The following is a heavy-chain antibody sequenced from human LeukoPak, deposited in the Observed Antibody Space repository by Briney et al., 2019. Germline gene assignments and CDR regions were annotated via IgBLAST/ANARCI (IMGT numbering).Heavy chain of an antibody. D-gene: IGHD4-23*01. J-gene: IGHJ6*03. CDR3: ARGNYGGNSVDYYYMDV. CDR2: IYYSGST. Sequence: SETLSLTCTVSGGSISSSSYYWGWIRQPPGKGLEWIGSIYYSGSTYYNPSLKSRVTISVDTSKNQFSLKLSSVTAADTAVYYCARGNYGGNSVDYYYMDVWGKGTTVTVSS. CDR1: GGSISSSSYY. V-gene: IGHV4-39*01.